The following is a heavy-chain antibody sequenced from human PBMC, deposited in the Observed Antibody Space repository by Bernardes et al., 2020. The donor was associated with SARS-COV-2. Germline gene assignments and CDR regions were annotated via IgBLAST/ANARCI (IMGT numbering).Heavy chain of an antibody. CDR3: ARDLDSYCSGGRCYSTWFAP. Sequence: GGSLRLYCAASGFTFSNHCMHWVRQAPGKGLVWVSRINRDGSSPTYADSVKGRFTISRDNAKNTLYLQMNSLRAEDTAVYYCARDLDSYCSGGRCYSTWFAPWGQGTLVTVSS. CDR2: INRDGSSP. CDR1: GFTFSNHC. V-gene: IGHV3-74*01. D-gene: IGHD2-15*01. J-gene: IGHJ5*02.